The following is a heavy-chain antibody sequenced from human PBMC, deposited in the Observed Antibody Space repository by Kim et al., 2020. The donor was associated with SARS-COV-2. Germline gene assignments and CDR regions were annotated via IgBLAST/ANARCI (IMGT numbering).Heavy chain of an antibody. V-gene: IGHV4-4*02. CDR3: ARGQGANTPSYGMDV. D-gene: IGHD1-26*01. CDR1: GGSIKSENW. Sequence: SETLSLTCTVSGGSIKSENWWNWVRQPPGKGLEWIGDIYHSGITNYTPSLKSRVTISVDKSKNQFSLKLSSVTAADTAVYYCARGQGANTPSYGMDVWGQGTTVTVSS. CDR2: IYHSGIT. J-gene: IGHJ6*02.